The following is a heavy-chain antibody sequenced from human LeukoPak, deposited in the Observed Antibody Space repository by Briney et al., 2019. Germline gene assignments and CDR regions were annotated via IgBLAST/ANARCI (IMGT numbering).Heavy chain of an antibody. D-gene: IGHD2-21*02. CDR3: ARVAYYRVTADQITDAFDV. Sequence: GGSLRLSCAASGFTFRDYWMSWVRQAPGKGLQWVSILYSDGATYYADSVKGRFTISRDNSRSTLYLQMNSLRAEDTAVYFCARVAYYRVTADQITDAFDVWGHGTVVTVSS. J-gene: IGHJ3*01. CDR2: LYSDGAT. CDR1: GFTFRDYW. V-gene: IGHV3-66*01.